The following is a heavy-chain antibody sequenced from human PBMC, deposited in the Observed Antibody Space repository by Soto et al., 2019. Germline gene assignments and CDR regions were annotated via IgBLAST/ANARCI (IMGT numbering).Heavy chain of an antibody. J-gene: IGHJ4*01. CDR2: IKSKFDGETI. D-gene: IGHD3-9*01. V-gene: IGHV3-15*01. CDR3: ATGLLRYCAY. Sequence: GGSLRLSCAASGINFSRAWMSWVRQAPGKGLEWVGRIKSKFDGETIDYAAPVKGRFTISRDDSKNIVYLQMNSLNTEDTAVYYCATGLLRYCAYWGHGTLVTVSS. CDR1: GINFSRAW.